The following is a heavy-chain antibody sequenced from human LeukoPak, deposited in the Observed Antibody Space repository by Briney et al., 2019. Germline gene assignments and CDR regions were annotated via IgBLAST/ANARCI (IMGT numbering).Heavy chain of an antibody. Sequence: GGSLRLSCGASGFTFRTYAMSWVRQAPGKGLEWVSSVSGNGGSTYYADSVKGRFTISRDNSKNTLYLKMNSLSAKDTAVYYCAKEIGDYVWGSYSYYFDYWGQGTLVTVSS. CDR3: AKEIGDYVWGSYSYYFDY. V-gene: IGHV3-23*01. J-gene: IGHJ4*02. D-gene: IGHD3-16*01. CDR2: VSGNGGST. CDR1: GFTFRTYA.